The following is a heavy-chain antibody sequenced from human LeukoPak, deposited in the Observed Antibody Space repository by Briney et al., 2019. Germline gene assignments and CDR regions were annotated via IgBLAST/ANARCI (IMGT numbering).Heavy chain of an antibody. J-gene: IGHJ2*01. Sequence: SETLSLTCTVSGGSISSSSYYWGWIRQPPGKGLEWIGSIYYSGSTYYNPSLKSRVTISVDTSKNQFSLKLSSVTAADTAVYYCARAEVLLWFGETRGRYFDLWGRGTLVTVSS. CDR3: ARAEVLLWFGETRGRYFDL. CDR1: GGSISSSSYY. CDR2: IYYSGST. D-gene: IGHD3-10*01. V-gene: IGHV4-39*07.